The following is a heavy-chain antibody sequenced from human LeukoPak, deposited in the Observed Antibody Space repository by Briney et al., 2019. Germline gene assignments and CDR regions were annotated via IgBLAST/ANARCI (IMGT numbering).Heavy chain of an antibody. V-gene: IGHV5-51*01. CDR1: GYSFTSYW. CDR3: ARPRCSGGSCFSGMDV. CDR2: IYPGDSDT. J-gene: IGHJ6*02. D-gene: IGHD2-15*01. Sequence: GESLKISCKGSGYSFTSYWIGWVRQMPGKGLEWMGIIYPGDSDTRYSPSFQGQVTISADKSISNAYLQWSSLKASDTAMYYCARPRCSGGSCFSGMDVWGQGTTVTVSS.